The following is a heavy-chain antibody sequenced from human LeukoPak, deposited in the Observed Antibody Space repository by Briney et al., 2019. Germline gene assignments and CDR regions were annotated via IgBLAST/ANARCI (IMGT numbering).Heavy chain of an antibody. CDR1: GGSISSYY. J-gene: IGHJ4*02. V-gene: IGHV4-59*01. CDR3: ARDSPHYCSGGSCYPGYFDY. Sequence: SETLSLTCTVSGGSISSYYWSWIRQPPGKGLEWIGYIYYSGSTNYNPSLKSRVTISVDTSKNQFSLKLSSVTAADTAVYYCARDSPHYCSGGSCYPGYFDYWGQGTLVTVSS. D-gene: IGHD2-15*01. CDR2: IYYSGST.